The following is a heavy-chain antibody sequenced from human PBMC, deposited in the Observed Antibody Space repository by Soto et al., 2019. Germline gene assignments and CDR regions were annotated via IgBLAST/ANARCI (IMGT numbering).Heavy chain of an antibody. CDR1: GYTFTSYD. Sequence: GASVKVSCKASGYTFTSYDINWVRQATGQGLEWMGWMNPNSGNTGYAQKFQGRVTMTRSTSISTAYMELSSLRSEDTAVYYCARGKVLLWFGESQGWFDPWGQGTLVTVSS. CDR3: ARGKVLLWFGESQGWFDP. V-gene: IGHV1-8*01. J-gene: IGHJ5*02. CDR2: MNPNSGNT. D-gene: IGHD3-10*01.